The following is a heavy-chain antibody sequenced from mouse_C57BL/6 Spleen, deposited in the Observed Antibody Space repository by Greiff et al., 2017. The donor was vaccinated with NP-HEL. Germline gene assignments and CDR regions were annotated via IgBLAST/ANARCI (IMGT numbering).Heavy chain of an antibody. V-gene: IGHV1-82*01. CDR3: ARILDFDY. CDR2: IYPGDGDT. CDR1: GYAFSSSW. Sequence: QVQLQQSGPELVKPGASVKISCKASGYAFSSSWMNWVKQRPGKGLEWIGRIYPGDGDTNYNGKFKGKATLTADKSSSTAYMQLSSLTSEDSAVYFCARILDFDYWGQGTTLTVSS. J-gene: IGHJ2*01.